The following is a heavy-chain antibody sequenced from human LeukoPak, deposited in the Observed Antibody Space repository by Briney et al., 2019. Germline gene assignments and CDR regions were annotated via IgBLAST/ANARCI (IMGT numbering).Heavy chain of an antibody. J-gene: IGHJ4*02. D-gene: IGHD6-6*01. CDR3: ARLRSSRPPNYFDY. Sequence: SETLSLTCTVSGGSISSYYWSWIRQPPGKGLEWIGYISPSGSTNYNPSLESRVTISVDTSKRHISLRLSSVTAADTAVYYCARLRSSRPPNYFDYWGQGTLVTVSS. CDR2: ISPSGST. CDR1: GGSISSYY. V-gene: IGHV4-4*08.